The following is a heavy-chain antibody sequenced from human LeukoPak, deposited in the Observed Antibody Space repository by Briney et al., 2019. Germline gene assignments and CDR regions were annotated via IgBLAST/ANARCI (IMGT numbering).Heavy chain of an antibody. V-gene: IGHV3-30-3*01. Sequence: GGSLRLSCAASGFTFSSYAMHWVRRAPGKGLEGVAVISYDGSNKYYADCVKGRFTISRDNSKNTLYLQMNILRAEDTAVYTCASTNFDYWGQGTLVTVSS. CDR2: ISYDGSNK. D-gene: IGHD3-3*01. CDR3: ASTNFDY. CDR1: GFTFSSYA. J-gene: IGHJ4*02.